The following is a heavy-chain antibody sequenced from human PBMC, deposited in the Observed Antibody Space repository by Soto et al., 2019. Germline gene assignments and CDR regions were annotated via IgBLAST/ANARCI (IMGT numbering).Heavy chain of an antibody. D-gene: IGHD3-10*01. CDR3: AREHYGNSAWFDP. CDR2: ISAYNGTA. J-gene: IGHJ5*02. V-gene: IGHV1-18*01. CDR1: GYTFTSYG. Sequence: GASVKVSCKASGYTFTSYGISWVRQAPGQGLEWMGWISAYNGTADYAQKFQGRVTMTRNTSISTAYMELSSLRSEDTAVYYCAREHYGNSAWFDPWGQGTLVTVSS.